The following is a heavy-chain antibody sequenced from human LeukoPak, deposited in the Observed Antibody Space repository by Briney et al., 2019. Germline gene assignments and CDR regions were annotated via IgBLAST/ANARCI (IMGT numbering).Heavy chain of an antibody. J-gene: IGHJ4*02. V-gene: IGHV1-46*01. D-gene: IGHD3-22*01. Sequence: RASVKVSCKATGYTFTTYYIHWVRQAPGQGLEWMGLIIPSGGSTTYAQRFQGRVTMTRDTSTSTVYMELSSLRPDDTAVYYCARDQSDTHFYDSTDYWGQGTLVTVSS. CDR3: ARDQSDTHFYDSTDY. CDR1: GYTFTTYY. CDR2: IIPSGGST.